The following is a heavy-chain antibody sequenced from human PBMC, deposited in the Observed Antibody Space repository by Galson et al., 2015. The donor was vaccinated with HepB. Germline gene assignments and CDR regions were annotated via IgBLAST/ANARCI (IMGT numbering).Heavy chain of an antibody. D-gene: IGHD6-13*01. J-gene: IGHJ4*02. Sequence: PALVKPTQTLTLTCTFSGFSLSTSGMCVSWIRQPPGKALEWLARIDWDDDKYYSTSLKTRLTISKDTSKNQVVLTMTNMDPVDTATYYCARIRYSSSWYVFDYWGQGTLVTVSS. CDR1: GFSLSTSGMC. V-gene: IGHV2-70*11. CDR2: IDWDDDK. CDR3: ARIRYSSSWYVFDY.